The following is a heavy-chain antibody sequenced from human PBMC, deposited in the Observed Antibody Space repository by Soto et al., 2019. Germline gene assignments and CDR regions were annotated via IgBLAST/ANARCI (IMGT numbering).Heavy chain of an antibody. J-gene: IGHJ6*03. V-gene: IGHV3-48*01. CDR3: ARDSYSNLGRGYYYMDV. CDR1: GFTFSSYS. D-gene: IGHD4-4*01. CDR2: ISSSGSTT. Sequence: GGSLRLSCAASGFTFSSYSMNWIRQAPGKGLEWVSYISSSGSTTYYTDSVKGRFTVSRDNAKNSLYLQMNSLRAEDTAVYYCARDSYSNLGRGYYYMDVWGKGTSVTVSS.